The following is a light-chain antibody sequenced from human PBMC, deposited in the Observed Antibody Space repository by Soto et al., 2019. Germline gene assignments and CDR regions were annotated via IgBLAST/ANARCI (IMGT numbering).Light chain of an antibody. J-gene: IGLJ3*02. CDR3: SSYTSSSTRV. CDR2: EVS. Sequence: QSALTQPASVSGSPGQSITISCTGTSSDVGGYNYVSWYQQHPGKAPKLMIYEVSNRPSGVSNRFSGSKSGNTASLTISELQAEDEADYYGSSYTSSSTRVFGGGTKLTVL. V-gene: IGLV2-14*01. CDR1: SSDVGGYNY.